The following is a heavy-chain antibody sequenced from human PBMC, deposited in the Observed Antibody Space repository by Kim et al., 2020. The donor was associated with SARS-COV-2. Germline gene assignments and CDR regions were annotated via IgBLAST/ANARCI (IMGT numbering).Heavy chain of an antibody. D-gene: IGHD2-15*01. CDR3: ARAVAATLRYFDL. V-gene: IGHV1-3*01. CDR1: GYTFTSYA. CDR2: INAGNGNT. J-gene: IGHJ2*01. Sequence: ASVKVSCKASGYTFTSYAMHWVRQAPGQRLEWMGWINAGNGNTKYSQKFQGRVTITRDTSASTAYMELSSLRSEDTAVYYCARAVAATLRYFDLWGRGTLVTVSS.